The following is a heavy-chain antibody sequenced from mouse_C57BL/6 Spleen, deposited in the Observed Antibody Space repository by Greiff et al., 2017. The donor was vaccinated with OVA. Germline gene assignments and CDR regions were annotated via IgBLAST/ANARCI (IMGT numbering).Heavy chain of an antibody. J-gene: IGHJ4*01. Sequence: VQLQQSGAELVRPGASVKLSCKASGYTFTDYYINWVKQRPGQGLEWIARIYPGSGNTYYNEKFKGKATLTAEKSSSTAYMQLSSLTSEDSAVYFCAKGYGSSPYYAMDYWGQGTSVTVSS. CDR1: GYTFTDYY. V-gene: IGHV1-76*01. CDR2: IYPGSGNT. CDR3: AKGYGSSPYYAMDY. D-gene: IGHD1-1*01.